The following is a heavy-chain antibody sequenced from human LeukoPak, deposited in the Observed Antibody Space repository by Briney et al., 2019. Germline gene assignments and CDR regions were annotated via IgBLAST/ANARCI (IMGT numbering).Heavy chain of an antibody. CDR1: GFTFSSYS. Sequence: GGSLRLSCAASGFTFSSYSMNWVRQAPGKGLEWVSSISSSSSYIYYADSVKGRFTISRDNAKNSLYLQMNSLRAEDTAVYYCARSWLPSDNWFDPWGQGTLVTVSS. CDR3: ARSWLPSDNWFDP. D-gene: IGHD3-9*01. J-gene: IGHJ5*02. CDR2: ISSSSSYI. V-gene: IGHV3-21*01.